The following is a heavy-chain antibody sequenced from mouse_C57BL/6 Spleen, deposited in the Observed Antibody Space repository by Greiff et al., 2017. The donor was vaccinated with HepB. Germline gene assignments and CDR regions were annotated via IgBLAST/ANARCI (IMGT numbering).Heavy chain of an antibody. D-gene: IGHD1-1*01. Sequence: QVQLKESGAELVKPGASVKLSCKASGYTFTSYWMQWVKQRPGQGLEWIGEIDPSDSYTNYNQKFKGKATLTVDTSSSTAYMQLSSLTSEDSAVYYCARRDYYGSSCYWGQGTSVTVSS. CDR2: IDPSDSYT. V-gene: IGHV1-50*01. CDR3: ARRDYYGSSCY. J-gene: IGHJ4*01. CDR1: GYTFTSYW.